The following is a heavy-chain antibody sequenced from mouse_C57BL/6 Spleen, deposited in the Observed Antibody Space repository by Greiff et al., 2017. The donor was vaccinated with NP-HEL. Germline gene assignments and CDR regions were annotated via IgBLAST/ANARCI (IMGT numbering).Heavy chain of an antibody. CDR1: GFTFSSYG. CDR3: ARYYSNYVSYFDY. J-gene: IGHJ2*01. Sequence: EVQVVESGGDLVKPGGSLKLSCAASGFTFSSYGMSWVRQTPDKRLEWVATISSGGSYTYYPDSVKGRFTISRDNAKNTLYLQMSSLKSEDTAMYYCARYYSNYVSYFDYWGQGTTLTVSS. D-gene: IGHD2-5*01. V-gene: IGHV5-6*01. CDR2: ISSGGSYT.